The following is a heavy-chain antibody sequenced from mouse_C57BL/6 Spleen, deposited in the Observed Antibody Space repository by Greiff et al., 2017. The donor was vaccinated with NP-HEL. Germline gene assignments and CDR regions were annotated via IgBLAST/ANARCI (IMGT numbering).Heavy chain of an antibody. CDR1: GYSFTGYY. D-gene: IGHD2-5*01. V-gene: IGHV1-42*01. J-gene: IGHJ4*01. CDR2: INPSTGGT. CDR3: ARLDSNYSCYYAMDY. Sequence: EVQLQQSGPELVKPGASVKISCKASGYSFTGYYMNWVKQSPEKSLEWIGEINPSTGGTTYNQKFKAKATLTVDKSSSTAYMQLKSLTSEDSAVYYCARLDSNYSCYYAMDYWGQGTSVTVSS.